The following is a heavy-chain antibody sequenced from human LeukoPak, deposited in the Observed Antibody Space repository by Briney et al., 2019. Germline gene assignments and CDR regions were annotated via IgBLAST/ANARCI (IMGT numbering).Heavy chain of an antibody. V-gene: IGHV4-39*01. CDR3: ARQKSGHDWHDP. J-gene: IGHJ5*02. Sequence: PSETLSLTCTVSGYSINSSSYCSAWIRQSPGKGLEWIGCMFYSGSTFYNPSLKSRVTISVDTSRNYFSLRPNSVTAADRPQYYCARQKSGHDWHDPWGQGTLVTVSS. CDR2: MFYSGST. CDR1: GYSINSSSYC. D-gene: IGHD1-26*01.